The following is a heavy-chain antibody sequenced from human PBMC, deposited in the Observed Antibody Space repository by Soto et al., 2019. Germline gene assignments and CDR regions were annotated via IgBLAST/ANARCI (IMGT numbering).Heavy chain of an antibody. CDR1: GFTFSDYY. D-gene: IGHD6-6*01. J-gene: IGHJ6*03. Sequence: PGGSLRLSCAASGFTFSDYYMSWIRQAPGKGLEWVSYISSSGSTIYYADSVKGRFTISRDNAKNSLYLQMNSLRAEDTAVYYCARPLEYISSYRKSYYYYYMDVWGKGNTVTVS. V-gene: IGHV3-11*01. CDR3: ARPLEYISSYRKSYYYYYMDV. CDR2: ISSSGSTI.